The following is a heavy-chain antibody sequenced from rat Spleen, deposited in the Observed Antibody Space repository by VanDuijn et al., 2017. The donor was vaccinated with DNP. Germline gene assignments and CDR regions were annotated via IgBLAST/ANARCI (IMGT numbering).Heavy chain of an antibody. J-gene: IGHJ1*01. Sequence: EVHLVESGGGLVQPGRSLKLSSAASGFTFSDYNMAWVRQAPKKGLEWVATISYDGSSTYYRDSVKGRFTISRDNAKSTLYLQMDSLRSEDTATYYCVRPDYYDGSYPFFWGPGTMVTVSS. CDR1: GFTFSDYN. CDR2: ISYDGSST. V-gene: IGHV5-7*01. D-gene: IGHD1-12*02. CDR3: VRPDYYDGSYPFF.